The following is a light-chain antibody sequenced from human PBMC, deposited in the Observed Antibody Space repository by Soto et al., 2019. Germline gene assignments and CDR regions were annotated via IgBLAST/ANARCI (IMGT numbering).Light chain of an antibody. CDR2: EVS. CDR1: SSDVGGYNY. CDR3: SSYTTINNLWV. Sequence: QSALTQPASVSGSPGQSITISCTGTSSDVGGYNYVSWYQQHPGKAPKVMIYEVSNRPSGGSNRFSGSKSGNTASLTISGLQAEDEADYYCSSYTTINNLWVFGGGTKLTVL. J-gene: IGLJ3*02. V-gene: IGLV2-14*01.